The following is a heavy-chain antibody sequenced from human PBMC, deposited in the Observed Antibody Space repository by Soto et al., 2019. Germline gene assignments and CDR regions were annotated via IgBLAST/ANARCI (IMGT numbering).Heavy chain of an antibody. CDR1: GGSISSYY. J-gene: IGHJ6*02. CDR3: VRDQRGMDV. Sequence: PSETLSLTCTVSGGSISSYYWSWIRQPPGKGLEWIGYIYYSGSTNYNPSLKSRVTISVDTSKNQFSLKLSSVTAADTAVYYCVRDQRGMDVWGQGTTVTVSS. V-gene: IGHV4-59*01. D-gene: IGHD6-25*01. CDR2: IYYSGST.